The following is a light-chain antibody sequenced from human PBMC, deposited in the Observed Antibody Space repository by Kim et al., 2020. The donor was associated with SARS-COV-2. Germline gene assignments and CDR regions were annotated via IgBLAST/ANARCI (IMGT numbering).Light chain of an antibody. V-gene: IGLV7-46*01. Sequence: QAVVTQEPSLTVSPGWTVTLTCGSSTGAVTGGHYPYWFEQKAGQAPRTLIYDTSNKNSWTPARFSGSLLGDKAALTLSGAQPEDEADYYCLLSYSGGRAFGGGTQLTVL. CDR3: LLSYSGGRA. CDR1: TGAVTGGHY. CDR2: DTS. J-gene: IGLJ2*01.